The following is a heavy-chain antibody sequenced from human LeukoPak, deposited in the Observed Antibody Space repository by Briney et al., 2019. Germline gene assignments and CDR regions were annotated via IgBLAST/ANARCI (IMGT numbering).Heavy chain of an antibody. J-gene: IGHJ4*02. V-gene: IGHV3-11*05. CDR3: ARASYDILTGYFDY. CDR1: GFTFSDHC. D-gene: IGHD3-9*01. Sequence: GGSLRLSCAASGFTFSDHCMAWIRQAPGKGLEWVSYITSSSGYTNYADSVKGRFTISRDNAKNSLYLQMNSLRAEDTAVYYCARASYDILTGYFDYWGQGTLVTVSS. CDR2: ITSSSGYT.